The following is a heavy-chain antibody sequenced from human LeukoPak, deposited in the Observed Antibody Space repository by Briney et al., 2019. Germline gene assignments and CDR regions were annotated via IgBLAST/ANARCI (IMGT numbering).Heavy chain of an antibody. J-gene: IGHJ4*02. CDR3: ARGEQWSYYFDY. CDR1: GGSISSSSYY. V-gene: IGHV4-39*07. D-gene: IGHD6-19*01. Sequence: SETLSLTCTVSGGSISSSSYYWGWIRQPPGKGLEWIGSIYYSGSTYYNPSLKSRVTISVDTSKNQFSLKLSSVTAADTAVYYCARGEQWSYYFDYWGQGTLVTVSS. CDR2: IYYSGST.